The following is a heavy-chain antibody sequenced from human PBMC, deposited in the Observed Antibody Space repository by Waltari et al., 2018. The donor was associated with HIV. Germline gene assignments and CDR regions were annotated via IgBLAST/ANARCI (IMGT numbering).Heavy chain of an antibody. D-gene: IGHD3-10*01. CDR1: GFSLSDYY. CDR3: TRHRGAILLSSGRDGLDV. J-gene: IGHJ6*02. V-gene: IGHV3-11*01. CDR2: LSPGGGSM. Sequence: QVQLVESGGGLAKPGGSLRLSCAASGFSLSDYYMSWIRQAPGRGLGWVSSLSPGGGSMDYAESVRGLFTISRDNAEDSLHLQMHSLRAEDTAVYYCTRHRGAILLSSGRDGLDVWGQGTTVTVSS.